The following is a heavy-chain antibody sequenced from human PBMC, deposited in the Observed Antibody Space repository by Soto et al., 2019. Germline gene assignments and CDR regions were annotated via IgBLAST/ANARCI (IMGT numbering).Heavy chain of an antibody. J-gene: IGHJ4*02. CDR1: GFTFSSYS. Sequence: PGVSLRLSCAASGFTFSSYSMNWVRQAPGKGLEWVSYISSSSSTIYYADSVKGRFTISRDNAKNSLYLQMNSLRAEDTAVYYCARGTTDTYYWGQGALVTVSS. D-gene: IGHD1-7*01. CDR3: ARGTTDTYY. V-gene: IGHV3-48*01. CDR2: ISSSSSTI.